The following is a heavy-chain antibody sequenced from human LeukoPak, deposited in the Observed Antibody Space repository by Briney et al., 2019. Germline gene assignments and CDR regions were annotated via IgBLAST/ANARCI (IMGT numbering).Heavy chain of an antibody. CDR3: ARGFNYYFDY. D-gene: IGHD3-10*01. CDR1: GYTFAGYY. CDR2: INPNSGGT. V-gene: IGHV1-2*06. J-gene: IGHJ4*02. Sequence: ASVKVSCKASGYTFAGYYMHWVRQAPGQGLEWMGRINPNSGGTNYAQKFQGRVTMARDTSISTAYMELSRLRSDDTAVYYCARGFNYYFDYWGQGTLVTVSS.